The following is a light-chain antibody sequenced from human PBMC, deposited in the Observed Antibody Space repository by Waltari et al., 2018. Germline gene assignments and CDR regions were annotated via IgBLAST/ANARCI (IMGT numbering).Light chain of an antibody. J-gene: IGKJ1*01. CDR1: KGIGND. CDR3: LENYNYPWT. CDR2: AAS. Sequence: AFQMTQSPSSLSASVGDSVTITCRTNKGIGNDVGWYQQKPGKAPKLLIYAASSLQSGVPSRFSGSGSGTDFTLTISSLQPEDFATYYCLENYNYPWTFGQGTRVEIK. V-gene: IGKV1-6*01.